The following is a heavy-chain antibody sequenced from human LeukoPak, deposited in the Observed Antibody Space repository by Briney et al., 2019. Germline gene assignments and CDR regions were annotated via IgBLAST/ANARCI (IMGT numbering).Heavy chain of an antibody. J-gene: IGHJ4*02. CDR1: GFTFSSYS. Sequence: GGSLRLSCAASGFTFSSYSMNWVRQAPGKGLEWVSSISSSSSYIYYADSVKGRFTISRDNAKNSLYLQMNSLRAEDTALYYCATISSSWPFDYWGQGTLVTVPS. CDR2: ISSSSSYI. V-gene: IGHV3-21*04. D-gene: IGHD6-13*01. CDR3: ATISSSWPFDY.